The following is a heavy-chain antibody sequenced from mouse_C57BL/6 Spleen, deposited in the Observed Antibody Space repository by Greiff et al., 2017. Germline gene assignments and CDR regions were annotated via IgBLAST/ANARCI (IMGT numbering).Heavy chain of an antibody. CDR1: GYSFTGYY. Sequence: EVYLVESGPELVKPGASVKISCKASGYSFTGYYMNWVKQSPEKSLEWIGEINPSTGGTTYNQKFKAKATLTVDKSSSTAYMQLKSLTSEDSAVYYCARGAQALYYYAMDYWGQGTSVTVSS. V-gene: IGHV1-42*01. D-gene: IGHD3-2*02. CDR2: INPSTGGT. CDR3: ARGAQALYYYAMDY. J-gene: IGHJ4*01.